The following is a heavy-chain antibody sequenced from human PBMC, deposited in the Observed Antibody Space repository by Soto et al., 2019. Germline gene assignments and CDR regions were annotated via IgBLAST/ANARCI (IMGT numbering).Heavy chain of an antibody. Sequence: EVLLVESGGGLIQPGGSLSLSCAASGLTVSNAYMAWVRQAPGMGLEWVSVIYDKGTTYYADSVKGRFTISRDTSTNTLSLQMDSLRAEDTAVYYCVRPLPSGRNYGLDVWGQGTTVTVSS. CDR1: GLTVSNAY. D-gene: IGHD3-10*01. V-gene: IGHV3-53*01. CDR3: VRPLPSGRNYGLDV. J-gene: IGHJ6*02. CDR2: IYDKGTT.